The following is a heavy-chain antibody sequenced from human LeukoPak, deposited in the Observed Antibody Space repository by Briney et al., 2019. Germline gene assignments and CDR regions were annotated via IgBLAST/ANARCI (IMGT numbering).Heavy chain of an antibody. CDR1: GFTFSGSA. V-gene: IGHV3-73*01. CDR2: IRSKANSYAT. J-gene: IGHJ6*03. Sequence: GGSLRLSCAASGFTFSGSAMHWVRQASGKGLEWVGRIRSKANSYATAYAASVKGRFTISRDNAKNSLYLQMNSLRAEDTAVYYCARDAPDGYGYGYHYYYYMDVWGKGTTVTVSS. CDR3: ARDAPDGYGYGYHYYYYMDV. D-gene: IGHD5-18*01.